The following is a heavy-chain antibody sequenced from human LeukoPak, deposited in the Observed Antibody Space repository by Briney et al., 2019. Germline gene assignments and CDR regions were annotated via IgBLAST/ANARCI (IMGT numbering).Heavy chain of an antibody. CDR3: ASEGAAAGRDFFDY. V-gene: IGHV3-21*01. Sequence: GGSLRLSCAASGFTFSTYSMNWVRQAPGKGLEWVSSISSSGGYIFDADSVKGRFTISRDNAKNSLYLQMNSLRAEDTAVYYCASEGAAAGRDFFDYWGQGTLVTVSS. J-gene: IGHJ4*02. CDR1: GFTFSTYS. D-gene: IGHD6-13*01. CDR2: ISSSGGYI.